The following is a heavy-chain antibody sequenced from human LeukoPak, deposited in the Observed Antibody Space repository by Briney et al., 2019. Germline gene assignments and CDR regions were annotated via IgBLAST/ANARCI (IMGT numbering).Heavy chain of an antibody. CDR2: ISWNSGSI. CDR1: GFTFDDYA. CDR3: AKGVRITMVRGAFDI. D-gene: IGHD3-10*01. J-gene: IGHJ3*02. V-gene: IGHV3-9*01. Sequence: GRSLRLSCAASGFTFDDYAMHWVRQAPGKGLEWGSGISWNSGSIGYADSVKGRFTISRDNAKNSLYLQMNSLRAEDTALYYCAKGVRITMVRGAFDIWGQGTMVTVSS.